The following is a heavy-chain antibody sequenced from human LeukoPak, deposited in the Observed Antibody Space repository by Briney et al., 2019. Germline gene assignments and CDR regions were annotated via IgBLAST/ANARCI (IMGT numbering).Heavy chain of an antibody. Sequence: PGGSLRLSCAASGFTFSSYAMHWVRQAPGKGLEWVAVISYDGSNKYYADSVKGRFTISRDNSKNTLYLQMNSLRAEDTAVYYCARDPESYGGHFDYWGQGTLVTVSS. CDR1: GFTFSSYA. CDR2: ISYDGSNK. D-gene: IGHD4/OR15-4a*01. V-gene: IGHV3-30*04. CDR3: ARDPESYGGHFDY. J-gene: IGHJ4*02.